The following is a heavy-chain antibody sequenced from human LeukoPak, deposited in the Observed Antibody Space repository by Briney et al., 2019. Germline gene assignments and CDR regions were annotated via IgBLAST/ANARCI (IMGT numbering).Heavy chain of an antibody. CDR2: INPNSGDT. V-gene: IGHV1-2*02. J-gene: IGHJ4*02. D-gene: IGHD6-13*01. CDR1: GYTFTDYY. Sequence: GASVKVSCKASGYTFTDYYINWVRQAPGQGLEWIGWINPNSGDTNYAQKFQGRVTMTRDTSISTAYMELSRLRSDDTAVYYCARVFPRYSSPAGYFDYWGQGILVTVSS. CDR3: ARVFPRYSSPAGYFDY.